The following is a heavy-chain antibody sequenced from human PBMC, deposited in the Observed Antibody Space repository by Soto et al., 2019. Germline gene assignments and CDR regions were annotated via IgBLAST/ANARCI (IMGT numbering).Heavy chain of an antibody. CDR3: VRDSGAKLRSS. Sequence: QVQLVQSGAEVKKPGSSVKVSCKASGGTFSSYRINWVRQAPGQGLEWVGGIVPIYRTADYAQKFQGRVTISAVVSARTSYMELRSLKSQDTAVYYCVRDSGAKLRSSWGQGTLVTVSS. J-gene: IGHJ4*02. D-gene: IGHD6-13*01. CDR1: GGTFSSYR. V-gene: IGHV1-69*01. CDR2: IVPIYRTA.